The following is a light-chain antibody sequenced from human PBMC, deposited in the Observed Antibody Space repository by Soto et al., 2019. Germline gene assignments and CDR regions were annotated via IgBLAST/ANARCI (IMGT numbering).Light chain of an antibody. J-gene: IGLJ2*01. CDR1: STDVGGYNY. CDR2: EVS. Sequence: QSALTQPASVSGSPGQSITISCTGTSTDVGGYNYVSWYQQHPGKPPKLLIYEVSNRPSGVSNRFSGSKSANTASLTISGLHAEDEADYYCSSYTSSSTRVFGGGTQLTVL. V-gene: IGLV2-14*01. CDR3: SSYTSSSTRV.